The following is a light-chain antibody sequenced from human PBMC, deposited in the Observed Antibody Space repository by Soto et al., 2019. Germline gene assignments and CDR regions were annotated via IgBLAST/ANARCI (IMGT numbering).Light chain of an antibody. Sequence: QSALTQPASVSGSPGQSIAISCTATSSDVGGYNYVSWYQHHPGKAPKLMIYDVSNRPSGVSDRFSGSKSGNTASLTISGLQAEDEADYYCSSSTSSGNYVFGTGTKLTVL. CDR3: SSSTSSGNYV. V-gene: IGLV2-14*03. CDR1: SSDVGGYNY. J-gene: IGLJ1*01. CDR2: DVS.